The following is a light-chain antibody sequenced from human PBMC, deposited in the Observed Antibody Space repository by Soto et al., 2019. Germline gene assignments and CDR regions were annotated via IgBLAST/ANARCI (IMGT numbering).Light chain of an antibody. CDR3: QQYNNWPPIT. J-gene: IGKJ5*01. CDR2: GAF. V-gene: IGKV3-15*01. CDR1: QSVSSE. Sequence: EIVMTQSPVTLSVSPGERATLSCRASQSVSSELAWYQQKPGQAPRLLIYGAFNRATGVPVRFSGSGSGTEFTLTISSLQSEDSAVYYCQQYNNWPPITFGQGTRLEIK.